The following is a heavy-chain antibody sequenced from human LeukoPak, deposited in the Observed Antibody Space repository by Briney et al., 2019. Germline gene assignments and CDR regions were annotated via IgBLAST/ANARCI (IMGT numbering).Heavy chain of an antibody. J-gene: IGHJ4*02. V-gene: IGHV4-39*01. D-gene: IGHD1-14*01. CDR3: ARLTGGAVDY. CDR1: GGSISSSSYY. Sequence: PSETLSLTCTVSGGSISSSSYYWGWIRQPPGKGLEWIGSIYYSGSTYYNPSLKSRDTISVDTSKNQFSLKLSSVTAADTAVYYCARLTGGAVDYWGQGTLVTVSS. CDR2: IYYSGST.